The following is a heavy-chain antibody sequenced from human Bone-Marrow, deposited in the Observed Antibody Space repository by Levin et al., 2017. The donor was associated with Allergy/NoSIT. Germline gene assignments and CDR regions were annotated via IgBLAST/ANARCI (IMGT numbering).Heavy chain of an antibody. Sequence: SQTLSLTCAVYGGSFSAYYWSWIRPPPGKGLEWIGEISHTGSANYNPSLKSRATISVHRSENQFSLKLTSVTAADTAVYYCARMYTSPYYYFDYWGQGTVVTVSS. J-gene: IGHJ4*02. V-gene: IGHV4-34*01. CDR3: ARMYTSPYYYFDY. CDR2: ISHTGSA. D-gene: IGHD1-26*01. CDR1: GGSFSAYY.